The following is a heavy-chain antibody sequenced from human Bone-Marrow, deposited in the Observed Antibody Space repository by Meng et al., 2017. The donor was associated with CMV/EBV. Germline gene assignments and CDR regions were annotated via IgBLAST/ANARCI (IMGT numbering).Heavy chain of an antibody. Sequence: GGSLRLSCAASGFTFSSYSMNWVRQAPGKGLEWVSSISSSSSNIYYADSVKGRFTISRDNAKNSLYLQMNSLRAEDTAVYYCARHYDFWSGYSSPAYGMDVWGQGTLVTVSS. J-gene: IGHJ6*02. CDR1: GFTFSSYS. CDR2: ISSSSSNI. D-gene: IGHD3-3*01. V-gene: IGHV3-21*01. CDR3: ARHYDFWSGYSSPAYGMDV.